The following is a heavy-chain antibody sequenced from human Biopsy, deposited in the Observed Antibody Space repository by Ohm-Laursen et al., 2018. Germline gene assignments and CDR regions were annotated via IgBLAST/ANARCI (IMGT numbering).Heavy chain of an antibody. J-gene: IGHJ6*02. CDR3: AKGRGILNYGNLKYYHYYRIDV. V-gene: IGHV4-59*02. CDR2: IYYSVMT. CDR1: GDSVTKYY. D-gene: IGHD4-11*01. Sequence: GTLSLTCTVSGDSVTKYYWSWIRQPPGKGLEWIGHIYYSVMTNYNPSLQSRVSISVDTSRNQVSLTLSSVTAADTAVYYCAKGRGILNYGNLKYYHYYRIDVWGQGTKVTVSS.